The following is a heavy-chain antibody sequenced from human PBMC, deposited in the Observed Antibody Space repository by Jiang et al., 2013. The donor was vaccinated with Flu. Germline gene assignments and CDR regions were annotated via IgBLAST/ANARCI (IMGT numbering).Heavy chain of an antibody. Sequence: GPGLVKPSETLSLTCSLSGGSVSIISYYWGWIRQPAGKGLEWVGSIYYSGSAYSNPSLKSRVTISVDTSKNQFSLKLNSVAAADTAVYYCARHFGYNYGHVDYWGQGTLVTVSS. CDR1: GGSVSIISYY. V-gene: IGHV4-39*01. CDR2: IYYSGSA. D-gene: IGHD5-18*01. J-gene: IGHJ4*02. CDR3: ARHFGYNYGHVDY.